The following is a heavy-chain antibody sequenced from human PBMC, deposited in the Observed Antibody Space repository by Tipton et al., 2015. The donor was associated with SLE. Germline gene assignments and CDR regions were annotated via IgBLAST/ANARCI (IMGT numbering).Heavy chain of an antibody. CDR2: IYTSGST. V-gene: IGHV4-61*09. J-gene: IGHJ4*02. Sequence: TLSLTCTVSGGSISSGSYYWSWIRQPAGKGLEWIGYIYTSGSTNYNPSLKSRVTISVDTSKNQFSLKLSSVTAADTAVYYCASTDYYFDYWGQGTLVIASS. CDR1: GGSISSGSYY. D-gene: IGHD3-3*01. CDR3: ASTDYYFDY.